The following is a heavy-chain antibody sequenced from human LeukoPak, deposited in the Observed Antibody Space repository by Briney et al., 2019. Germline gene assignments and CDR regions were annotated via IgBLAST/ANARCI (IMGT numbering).Heavy chain of an antibody. V-gene: IGHV4-59*01. CDR2: ISNSGIT. CDR1: GGSISTYY. Sequence: SETLSLNCTVSGGSISTYYWNWIRQPPGKGLEWIGYISNSGITTYNPSLKSRVAISVDTSKNQFSLKLSSVTAADTAVYYCARTYALFDAFDIWGQGTMVTVSS. CDR3: ARTYALFDAFDI. J-gene: IGHJ3*02.